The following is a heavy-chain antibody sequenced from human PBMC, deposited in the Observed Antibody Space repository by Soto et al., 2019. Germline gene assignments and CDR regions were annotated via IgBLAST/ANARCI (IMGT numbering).Heavy chain of an antibody. CDR2: INRLSGIP. Sequence: QVQLVQSGAAGKQPESSVKVSCKTSGGTFVRHVISWVRQAPGQGPEWMGKINRLSGIPNYAQNFQDRVTFTADTDSSTAYMELSSLRSGDTAVYYCASPACAASWCAPSHHVEHGGQGTLVTVSA. CDR3: ASPACAASWCAPSHHVEH. V-gene: IGHV1-69*09. J-gene: IGHJ1*01. CDR1: GGTFVRHV. D-gene: IGHD6-13*01.